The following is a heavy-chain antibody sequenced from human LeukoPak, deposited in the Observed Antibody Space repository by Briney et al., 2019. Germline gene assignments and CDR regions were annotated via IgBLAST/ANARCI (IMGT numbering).Heavy chain of an antibody. J-gene: IGHJ4*02. CDR2: TYYRSKWYN. Sequence: SQTLSLTCAISGDSVSSNGAVWNWIRQSPSRGLEWLGRTYYRSKWYNDYGASVKSRITVNPDTSKNQFSLQLNSVTPEDTAVYYCVRSQYWRFDDWGQGTLVTVSS. D-gene: IGHD2-8*02. CDR3: VRSQYWRFDD. V-gene: IGHV6-1*01. CDR1: GDSVSSNGAV.